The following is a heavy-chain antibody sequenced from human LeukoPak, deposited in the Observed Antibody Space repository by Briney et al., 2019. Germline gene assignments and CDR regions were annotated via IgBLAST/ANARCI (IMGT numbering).Heavy chain of an antibody. V-gene: IGHV4-59*08. CDR3: ARHMGLGYTYFYPYFDY. D-gene: IGHD1-1*01. CDR2: IYYSGST. Sequence: SETLSLTCTVSGGSISNYYWSWIRQPPGKGLEWIGYIYYSGSTNYNPSLKSRVTISVDTSKNQFSLKLNSVTAADTAVYYCARHMGLGYTYFYPYFDYWGQGTLVTVSS. CDR1: GGSISNYY. J-gene: IGHJ4*01.